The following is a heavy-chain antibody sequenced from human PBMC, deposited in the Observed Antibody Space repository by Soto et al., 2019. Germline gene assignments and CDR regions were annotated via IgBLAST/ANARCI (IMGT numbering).Heavy chain of an antibody. CDR2: IYSSGST. Sequence: EVQLVESGGGLIQPGGSLRLSCAASGFTVSNNYMTWVRQAPGKGLEWVSFIYSSGSTYYADSVKGRFTISRDNFKNTLYLQMNSLRAEDTAVYYCARGYSYTQPVVEYWGLGTLVTVSS. CDR1: GFTVSNNY. D-gene: IGHD5-18*01. CDR3: ARGYSYTQPVVEY. J-gene: IGHJ4*02. V-gene: IGHV3-53*01.